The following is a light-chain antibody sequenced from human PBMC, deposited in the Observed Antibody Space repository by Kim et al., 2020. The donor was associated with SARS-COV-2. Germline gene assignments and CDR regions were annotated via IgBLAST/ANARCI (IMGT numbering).Light chain of an antibody. CDR2: GKN. J-gene: IGLJ3*02. Sequence: LCQTVRITCQGDSLRNYYASWYQQKPRQATVLVIYGKNNRPSGIPDRFSGSNSGNTASLTITGAQAEDEADYYCKSRDTSDDHLGVFGGGTQLTVL. V-gene: IGLV3-19*01. CDR1: SLRNYY. CDR3: KSRDTSDDHLGV.